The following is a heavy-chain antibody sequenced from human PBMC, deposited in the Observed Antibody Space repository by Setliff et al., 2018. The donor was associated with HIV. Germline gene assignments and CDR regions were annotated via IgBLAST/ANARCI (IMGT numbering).Heavy chain of an antibody. D-gene: IGHD3-22*01. Sequence: PSETLSLTCTVSGGSISSGSYYWSWIRQPAGKGLGGIGRIYTSGRTNYNPSLKSRVTISIDMSKNRFSLRLSSVTAADTAVYYCARADSSDFPERFKWFDPWVPETLLVTVSS. CDR1: GGSISSGSYY. J-gene: IGHJ5*02. CDR3: ARADSSDFPERFKWFDP. V-gene: IGHV4-61*02. CDR2: IYTSGRT.